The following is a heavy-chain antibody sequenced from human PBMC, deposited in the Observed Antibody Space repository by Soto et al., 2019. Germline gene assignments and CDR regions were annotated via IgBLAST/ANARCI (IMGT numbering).Heavy chain of an antibody. CDR3: TRWEQPLFEY. Sequence: QVQLVESGGGVVQPGRSLRLSCAASGFTVSAYTMHWVRQAPGKGLEWVAVISSDGNHKYYTDSVKGRFTISRDTSTNTLYLQMNSLRAEDTAVYSVTRWEQPLFEYWGQGTLVTVSS. V-gene: IGHV3-30-3*01. CDR2: ISSDGNHK. CDR1: GFTVSAYT. J-gene: IGHJ4*02. D-gene: IGHD1-26*01.